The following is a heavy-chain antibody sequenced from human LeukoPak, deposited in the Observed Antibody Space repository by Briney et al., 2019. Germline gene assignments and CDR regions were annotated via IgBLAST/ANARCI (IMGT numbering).Heavy chain of an antibody. Sequence: PSETLSLTCADHGGSLLVYMARLVCQPPGKGLEWIGEINDGGSTNYNPSLMSRVTVSVDTSKTEFSLMMSSVNDADTGVLCTPRSSRVPRGAWGDSFDIWGQGKMVTVSS. J-gene: IGHJ3*02. CDR2: INDGGST. V-gene: IGHV4-34*01. D-gene: IGHD7-27*01. CDR3: PRSSRVPRGAWGDSFDI. CDR1: GGSLLVYM.